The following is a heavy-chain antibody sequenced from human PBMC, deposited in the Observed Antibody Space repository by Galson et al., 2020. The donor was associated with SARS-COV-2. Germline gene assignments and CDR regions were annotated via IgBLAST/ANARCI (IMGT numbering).Heavy chain of an antibody. D-gene: IGHD3-10*01. CDR2: IYYSGST. V-gene: IGHV4-59*01. CDR1: GGSISNYY. J-gene: IGHJ4*02. Sequence: SETLSLTCTVSGGSISNYYWSWIRQPPGKGLEWIGYIYYSGSTNYNPSLKSRVTISVDTSKNQFSLKLRSVTAADTAVDYCARHYASGRPAFDSWGQGTLVTVSS. CDR3: ARHYASGRPAFDS.